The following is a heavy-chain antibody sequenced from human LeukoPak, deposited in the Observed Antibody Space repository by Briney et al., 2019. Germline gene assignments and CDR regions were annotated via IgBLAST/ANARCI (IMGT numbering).Heavy chain of an antibody. CDR2: IFTGDSGT. D-gene: IGHD6-13*01. CDR3: ARRSPFIAAAGTHWFDP. V-gene: IGHV5-51*01. J-gene: IGHJ5*02. CDR1: GGSFTSYC. Sequence: GGSLQISSLASGGSFTSYCIGWVRRLPGKGREWMGIIFTGDSGTRYSPSFKGQVTISADKSISTAYLQWSGLKASDTAMYYCARRSPFIAAAGTHWFDPWAQGTRVSVSS.